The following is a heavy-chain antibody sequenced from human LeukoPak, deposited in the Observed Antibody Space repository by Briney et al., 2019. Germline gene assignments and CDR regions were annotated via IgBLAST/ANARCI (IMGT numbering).Heavy chain of an antibody. CDR2: IYYGDT. Sequence: SETLSLTCAVSGGSISGYYWSWVRQSPGKGLEWIGCIYYGDTKYNPSLKSRVTISVDTSKNQFSLKLTSVTAADTAVYYCARDHVDTVMVFTSTHSFDIWGQGTMVTVSS. V-gene: IGHV4-59*01. CDR3: ARDHVDTVMVFTSTHSFDI. D-gene: IGHD5-18*01. CDR1: GGSISGYY. J-gene: IGHJ3*02.